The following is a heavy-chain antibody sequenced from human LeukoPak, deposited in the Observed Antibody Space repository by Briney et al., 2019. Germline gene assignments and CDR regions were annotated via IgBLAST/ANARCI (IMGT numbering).Heavy chain of an antibody. CDR2: IRYDGSNK. CDR1: GFTFGDYA. D-gene: IGHD3-10*01. V-gene: IGHV3-30*02. J-gene: IGHJ4*02. Sequence: GGSLRLSCAASGFTFGDYAMHWVRQAPGKGLEWVAFIRYDGSNKYYADSVKGRFTISRDNSKNTLYLQMNSLRAEDTAVYYCAKDRRLVRGVEYYFDYWGQGTLVTVSS. CDR3: AKDRRLVRGVEYYFDY.